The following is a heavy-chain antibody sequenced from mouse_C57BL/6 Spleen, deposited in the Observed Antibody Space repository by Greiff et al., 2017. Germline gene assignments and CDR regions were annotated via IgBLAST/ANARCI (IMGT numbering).Heavy chain of an antibody. CDR1: GYTFTSYW. D-gene: IGHD1-1*01. CDR2: IDPIGGGT. CDR3: ARSDYAFAY. V-gene: IGHV1-72*01. J-gene: IGHJ3*01. Sequence: QVQLQQPGAELVKPGASVKLSCKASGYTFTSYWMHWVKQRPGRGLEWIGRIDPIGGGTKYNEKFKSKATLTVDKPSSTAYMQLSSLTSEDSAVXYSARSDYAFAYWGQGTLVTVSA.